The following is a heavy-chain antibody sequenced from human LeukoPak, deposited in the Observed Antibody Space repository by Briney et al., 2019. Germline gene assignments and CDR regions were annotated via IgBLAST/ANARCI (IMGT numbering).Heavy chain of an antibody. J-gene: IGHJ4*02. D-gene: IGHD3-10*01. V-gene: IGHV1-2*02. CDR3: ARDSRVTNGDY. Sequence: ASVKVSCKASGYTFTGYYIHWVRQAPGQGLDWVGLVNPNNGDTRYAQKLQGRVTMTRDTSLSTAYMELSKLTSDDTAVYYCARDSRVTNGDYWGQGTLVTVSS. CDR1: GYTFTGYY. CDR2: VNPNNGDT.